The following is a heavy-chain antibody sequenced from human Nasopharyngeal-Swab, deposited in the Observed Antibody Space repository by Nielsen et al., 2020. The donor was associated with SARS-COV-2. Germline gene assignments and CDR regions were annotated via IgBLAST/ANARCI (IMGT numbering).Heavy chain of an antibody. V-gene: IGHV3-9*01. D-gene: IGHD2-15*01. CDR1: GFTFDDYA. CDR2: ISWNSGSI. CDR3: AKLWGYCSGGSCYDAEYFQH. J-gene: IGHJ1*01. Sequence: SLKISCAASGFTFDDYAMHWVRQAPGKGLEWVSGISWNSGSIGYADSVKGRLTISRDNAKNSLYLQMNSLRAEDTALYYCAKLWGYCSGGSCYDAEYFQHWGQGTLVTVSS.